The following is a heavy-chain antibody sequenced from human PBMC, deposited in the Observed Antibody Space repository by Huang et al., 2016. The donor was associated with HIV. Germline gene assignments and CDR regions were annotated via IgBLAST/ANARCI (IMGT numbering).Heavy chain of an antibody. J-gene: IGHJ6*02. CDR1: GYRFRSNW. D-gene: IGHD3-10*01. CDR3: ARLIGSPSFYYGLDV. Sequence: EVQLVQSGAEVKKPGESLKISCKGSGYRFRSNWIGWVRQMPGKGLEWMGIIYPVDSDTRYSPSLQVQVTIPADKSINTAYLQWSSLKASDTAMYYCARLIGSPSFYYGLDVWGQGTTVTVSS. CDR2: IYPVDSDT. V-gene: IGHV5-51*01.